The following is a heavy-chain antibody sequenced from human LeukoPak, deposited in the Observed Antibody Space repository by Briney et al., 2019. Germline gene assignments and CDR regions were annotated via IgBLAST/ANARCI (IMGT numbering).Heavy chain of an antibody. J-gene: IGHJ4*02. D-gene: IGHD4-17*01. CDR1: GGXFSSYA. V-gene: IGHV4-34*01. Sequence: SETLTLTCAVYGGXFSSYACSWIRQPPGKGLEWIGEINHSGSTNYYPSLKSRVTISVDTSKNQFSLKLSSVTAADTAVYYCARTSSVTTARYFDYWGQGTLVTVSS. CDR2: INHSGST. CDR3: ARTSSVTTARYFDY.